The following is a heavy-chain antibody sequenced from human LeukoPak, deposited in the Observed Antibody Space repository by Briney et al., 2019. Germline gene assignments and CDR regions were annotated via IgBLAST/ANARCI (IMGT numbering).Heavy chain of an antibody. CDR1: GGTFSSYA. D-gene: IGHD6-19*01. CDR2: MNPNSGNT. V-gene: IGHV1-8*03. CDR3: ARVQQWLGDDAFDI. J-gene: IGHJ3*02. Sequence: ASVKVSCKASGGTFSSYAISWVRQAPGQGLEWMGWMNPNSGNTDYAQKFQGRVTITRNTSISTAYMELSSLRSEDTAVYYCARVQQWLGDDAFDIWGQGTMVTASS.